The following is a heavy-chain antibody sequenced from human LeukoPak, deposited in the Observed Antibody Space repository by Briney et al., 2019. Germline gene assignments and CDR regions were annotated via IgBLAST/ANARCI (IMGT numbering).Heavy chain of an antibody. Sequence: GASVKVSCKASGYIFNNYYDINWVRQATGQGLEWMGWVNPDTGNTGYAQKFQDRVTFTRDTSIDTAYMEVSSLRVEDTAVYFCARGRDLGSRRYHYYYMDVWGKGTTVTVSS. CDR3: ARGRDLGSRRYHYYYMDV. V-gene: IGHV1-8*03. CDR1: GYIFNNYYD. J-gene: IGHJ6*03. CDR2: VNPDTGNT. D-gene: IGHD3-16*02.